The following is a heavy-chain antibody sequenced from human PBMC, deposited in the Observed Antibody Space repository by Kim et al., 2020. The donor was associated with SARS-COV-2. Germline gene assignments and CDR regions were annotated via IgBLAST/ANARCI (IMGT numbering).Heavy chain of an antibody. Sequence: VKGRFTIPRDNSKTPLYLQMNSLRAEDTAVYYCAGWGFGELSYYYYGMDVWGQGTTVTVSS. CDR3: AGWGFGELSYYYYGMDV. V-gene: IGHV3-23*01. J-gene: IGHJ6*02. D-gene: IGHD3-10*01.